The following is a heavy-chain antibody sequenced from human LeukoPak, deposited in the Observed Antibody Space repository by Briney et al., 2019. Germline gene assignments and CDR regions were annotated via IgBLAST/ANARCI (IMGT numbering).Heavy chain of an antibody. V-gene: IGHV7-4-1*02. J-gene: IGHJ4*02. Sequence: ASVKVSCKASGYTFTSYGISWVRQAPGQGLEWMGWINSNTGNPTYAQGFTGRFVFSLDTSVSTAYLQISSLKAEDTAVYYCARDPYSYGLRYWGQGTLVTVSS. CDR1: GYTFTSYG. CDR2: INSNTGNP. CDR3: ARDPYSYGLRY. D-gene: IGHD5-18*01.